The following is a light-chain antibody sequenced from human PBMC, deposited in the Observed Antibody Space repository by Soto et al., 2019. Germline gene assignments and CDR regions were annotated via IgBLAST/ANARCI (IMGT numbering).Light chain of an antibody. Sequence: QSALTQPPSASGSPGQSVTISCTGTSSDVGGYNYLSWYQQHPGKAPKLMIYEVSKRPSGVPDRFSGSKSGNTASLTVSGLQAEDEADYYCSSYAGSNNFEVFGGGTKLTVL. CDR3: SSYAGSNNFEV. CDR2: EVS. V-gene: IGLV2-8*01. CDR1: SSDVGGYNY. J-gene: IGLJ2*01.